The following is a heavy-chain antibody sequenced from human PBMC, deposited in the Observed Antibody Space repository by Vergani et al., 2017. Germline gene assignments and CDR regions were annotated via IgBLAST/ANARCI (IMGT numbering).Heavy chain of an antibody. V-gene: IGHV3-23*01. CDR1: EFTFSNYA. Sequence: EVQLLESGGGLVQPGGSLRLTCAASEFTFSNYAMNWVRQAPGKGLEWVSGISGSGVSAYYTDSVKGRFTISRDNSKNSLYLQMNSLRAGDTAIYYCARAVSTTVGDRPGYWGQGTLVTVSS. D-gene: IGHD4-23*01. CDR3: ARAVSTTVGDRPGY. J-gene: IGHJ4*02. CDR2: ISGSGVSA.